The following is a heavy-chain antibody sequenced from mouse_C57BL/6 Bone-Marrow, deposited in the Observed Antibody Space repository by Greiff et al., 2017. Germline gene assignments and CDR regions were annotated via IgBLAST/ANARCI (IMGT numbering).Heavy chain of an antibody. D-gene: IGHD1-1*01. CDR2: INPYNGGT. Sequence: VQLKQSGPVLVKPGASVRMSCKASGYTFTDYYMNWVKQSHGKSLEWIGVINPYNGGTSSNQKLKGKATLTVDKSSSTAYMELNNLTSEDSAVYYCARARAYYYGSSWFAYWGQGTLVTVSA. J-gene: IGHJ3*01. CDR1: GYTFTDYY. V-gene: IGHV1-19*01. CDR3: ARARAYYYGSSWFAY.